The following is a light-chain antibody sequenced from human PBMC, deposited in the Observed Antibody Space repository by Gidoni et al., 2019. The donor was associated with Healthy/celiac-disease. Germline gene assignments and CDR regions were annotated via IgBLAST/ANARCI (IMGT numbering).Light chain of an antibody. CDR3: QQYGSSPPSYT. Sequence: EIVLTQSPGTLSVSPGERATLSCRASQSVSSSYLAWYQQKPGQAPRLLIDGASSRATGIPDRFSGSGSVTDFTLTISRLEPEDFAVYFCQQYGSSPPSYTFGQGTKLEIK. V-gene: IGKV3-20*01. CDR2: GAS. J-gene: IGKJ2*01. CDR1: QSVSSSY.